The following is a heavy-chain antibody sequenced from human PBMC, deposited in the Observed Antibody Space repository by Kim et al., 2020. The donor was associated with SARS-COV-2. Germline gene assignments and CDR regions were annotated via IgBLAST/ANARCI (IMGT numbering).Heavy chain of an antibody. J-gene: IGHJ5*01. CDR1: GFRFSRYS. Sequence: GGSLRLSCVASGFRFSRYSMNWVRQAPGKGLEWVAYISDSSSFIYYAASVKGRFSISRDNANSSLYLQMNSLRGEDTAVYYCATGGERGSWGHGTLVIVSS. D-gene: IGHD1-1*01. CDR2: ISDSSSFI. V-gene: IGHV3-21*05. CDR3: ATGGERGS.